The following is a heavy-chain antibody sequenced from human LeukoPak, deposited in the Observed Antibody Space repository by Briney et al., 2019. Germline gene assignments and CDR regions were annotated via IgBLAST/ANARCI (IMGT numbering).Heavy chain of an antibody. CDR3: ARSGTTNSGYTPYFDY. V-gene: IGHV1-18*01. D-gene: IGHD5-12*01. J-gene: IGHJ4*02. CDR1: GYTFTSYG. CDR2: INAYNGNT. Sequence: AGSVKVSCKASGYTFTSYGISWVRQAPGQGLEWMGWINAYNGNTSYAQKLQGRVTMTTDTSTSTAYMELRSLRSDDTAVYYCARSGTTNSGYTPYFDYWGQGTLVTVSS.